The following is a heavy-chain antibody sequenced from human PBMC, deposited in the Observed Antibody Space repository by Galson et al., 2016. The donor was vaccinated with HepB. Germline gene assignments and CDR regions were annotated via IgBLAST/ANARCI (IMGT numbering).Heavy chain of an antibody. Sequence: SLRLSCAASGFTFSSYGMHWVRQAPGKGLEWVAVIWYDGSNKYYADSVKGRFTISRDNSKNTLYRQMNSLRAEDTAVYYCAKDFGWDGPWTGHWGQGTLVTVSS. V-gene: IGHV3-33*06. CDR2: IWYDGSNK. CDR3: AKDFGWDGPWTGH. D-gene: IGHD1-26*01. J-gene: IGHJ4*02. CDR1: GFTFSSYG.